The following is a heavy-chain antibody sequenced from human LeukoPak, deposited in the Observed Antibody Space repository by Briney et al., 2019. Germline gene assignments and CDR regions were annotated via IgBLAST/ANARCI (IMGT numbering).Heavy chain of an antibody. D-gene: IGHD1-26*01. CDR3: AGEGFSGSYPNNWFDP. CDR2: IYYSGST. J-gene: IGHJ5*02. Sequence: SETLSLTCTVSGGSINSYYWSWIRQPPGKGLEWIGYIYYSGSTNYNPSLKSRVTISVDTSKNQFSLKLSSVTAADTAVYYCAGEGFSGSYPNNWFDPWGQGTLVTVSS. CDR1: GGSINSYY. V-gene: IGHV4-59*01.